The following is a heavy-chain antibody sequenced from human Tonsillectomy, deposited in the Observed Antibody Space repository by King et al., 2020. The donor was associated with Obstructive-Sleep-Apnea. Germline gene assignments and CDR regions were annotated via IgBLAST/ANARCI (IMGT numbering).Heavy chain of an antibody. CDR1: GFTFSNYA. D-gene: IGHD5-18*01. J-gene: IGHJ4*02. CDR2: ISYAGSNK. V-gene: IGHV3-30-3*01. Sequence: VQLVESGGGVVQPWRSLRLSCAASGFTFSNYAMHWVRQAPGKGLEWVGIISYAGSNKYNADSVKGRCTISRDDSKNTLYLQMNSLRAEDTAVYYCARDHGYSYGYIDYYFDYWGQGTLVTVSS. CDR3: ARDHGYSYGYIDYYFDY.